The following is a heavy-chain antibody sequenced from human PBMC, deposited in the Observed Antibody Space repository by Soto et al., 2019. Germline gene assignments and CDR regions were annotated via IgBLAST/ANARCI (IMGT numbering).Heavy chain of an antibody. CDR2: ISRSGDRT. CDR3: ARARCSSGQCYYFDY. Sequence: EVQLVESGEGLVQPGGSLRLSCAASGFTFSSYNIHWIRQAPGKGLEFVSAISRSGDRTYYADSVKGRFTITRDNSKNRVCLQMGSLRAEDIAVYYCARARCSSGQCYYFDYWGRGALVSVSS. D-gene: IGHD2-15*01. J-gene: IGHJ4*02. CDR1: GFTFSSYN. V-gene: IGHV3-64*02.